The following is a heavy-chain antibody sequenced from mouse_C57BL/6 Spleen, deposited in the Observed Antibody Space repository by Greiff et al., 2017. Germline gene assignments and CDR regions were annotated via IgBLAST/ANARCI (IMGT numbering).Heavy chain of an antibody. CDR3: ARGITTVVARDFDV. J-gene: IGHJ1*03. D-gene: IGHD1-1*01. CDR1: GYTFTSYW. V-gene: IGHV1-69*01. CDR2: IDPSDSYT. Sequence: QVQLQQPGAELVMPGASVKLSCKASGYTFTSYWMHWVKQRPGQGLEWIGEIDPSDSYTNYNQKFKGKSTLTVDKSSSTAYMQLSSLTSEDSAVYYWARGITTVVARDFDVWGTGTTVTVSS.